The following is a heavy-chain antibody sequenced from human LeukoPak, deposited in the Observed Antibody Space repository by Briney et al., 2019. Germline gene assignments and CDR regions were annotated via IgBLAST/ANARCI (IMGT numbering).Heavy chain of an antibody. D-gene: IGHD2-15*01. Sequence: GGSLRLSCAASGFTFSSCAMSWVRQTPGKGLEWVSAICGSGENTYYADSVKGRFTISRDNSRNTLYLQMNSLRAEDTAMYYCAKGSGGSCYSGLDYWGQGTLVTVSS. CDR2: ICGSGENT. CDR1: GFTFSSCA. CDR3: AKGSGGSCYSGLDY. J-gene: IGHJ4*02. V-gene: IGHV3-23*01.